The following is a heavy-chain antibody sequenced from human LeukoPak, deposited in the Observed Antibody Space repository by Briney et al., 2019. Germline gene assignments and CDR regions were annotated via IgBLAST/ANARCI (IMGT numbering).Heavy chain of an antibody. CDR1: GYTFTNYA. J-gene: IGHJ3*02. CDR2: INAGNGTT. CDR3: ARALNYYDSSGYYAGDAFDI. D-gene: IGHD3-22*01. Sequence: GASVKVSCKASGYTFTNYAMQWVRQAPGRRLEWMGWINAGNGTTRYSQRFQGRVTITRDTSASTVYMEVTSLRSEDTAVYYCARALNYYDSSGYYAGDAFDIWGQGTMVTVSS. V-gene: IGHV1-3*01.